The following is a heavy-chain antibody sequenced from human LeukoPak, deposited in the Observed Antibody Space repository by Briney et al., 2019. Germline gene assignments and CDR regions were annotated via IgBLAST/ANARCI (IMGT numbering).Heavy chain of an antibody. CDR2: IYYSGST. D-gene: IGHD4-23*01. J-gene: IGHJ6*02. CDR1: GGSISSYY. CDR3: ARDSRNSGNYYYGMDV. Sequence: SETLSLTCTVPGGSISSYYWSWLRQPPGKGLEWIGYIYYSGSTNYNPSLKSRVTISVDTSKNQFSLKLSSVTAADTAVYYCARDSRNSGNYYYGMDVWGQGTTVTVSS. V-gene: IGHV4-59*01.